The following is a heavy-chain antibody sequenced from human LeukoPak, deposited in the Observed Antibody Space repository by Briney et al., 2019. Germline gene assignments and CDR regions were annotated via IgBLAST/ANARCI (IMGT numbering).Heavy chain of an antibody. CDR1: GFTFSSYW. CDR3: ARDQYCSGGSCYFYYYYGMDV. V-gene: IGHV3-74*01. D-gene: IGHD2-15*01. J-gene: IGHJ6*02. CDR2: INSDGSST. Sequence: PGGSLRLSCAASGFTFSSYWMHWVRQAPGKGLVWVSRINSDGSSTSYADSVKGRFTISRDNAKNTLYLQMNSLRAEDTAVYYCARDQYCSGGSCYFYYYYGMDVWGQGTTVTVSS.